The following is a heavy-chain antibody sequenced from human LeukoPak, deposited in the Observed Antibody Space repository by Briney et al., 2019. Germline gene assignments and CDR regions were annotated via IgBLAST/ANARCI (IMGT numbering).Heavy chain of an antibody. CDR2: INHSGST. V-gene: IGHV4-34*01. Sequence: SETLSLTCAVYGGSFSGYYWSWIRQPPGKGLEWIGEINHSGSTNYNPSLKSRVTISVDTSKNQFSLKLSSVTAADTAVYYCARGLGAAANIAREYFQHWGQGTLVTVSS. D-gene: IGHD6-13*01. CDR1: GGSFSGYY. J-gene: IGHJ1*01. CDR3: ARGLGAAANIAREYFQH.